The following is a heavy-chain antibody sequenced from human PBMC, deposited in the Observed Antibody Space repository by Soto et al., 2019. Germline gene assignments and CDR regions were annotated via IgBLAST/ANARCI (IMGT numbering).Heavy chain of an antibody. J-gene: IGHJ4*02. CDR2: MYASGGS. CDR3: ARDVSTGRGDFFES. Sequence: QVHLQESGPGLAKPSETLSLTCTISGASMNNYYWSWIRQSAGGRLEWIGRMYASGGSNYNPALNGRAILSVAMSKNQFSLTLAAVTAADTAVYFCARDVSTGRGDFFESWGQGTLVTVSS. V-gene: IGHV4-4*07. CDR1: GASMNNYY. D-gene: IGHD1-1*01.